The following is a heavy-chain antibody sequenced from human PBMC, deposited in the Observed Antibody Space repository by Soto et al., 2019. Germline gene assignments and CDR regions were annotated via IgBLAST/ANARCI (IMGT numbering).Heavy chain of an antibody. CDR3: AKTANGWFSAFDI. D-gene: IGHD6-19*01. J-gene: IGHJ3*02. CDR2: ISGSGGTT. CDR1: GFTFSSYS. Sequence: EVPLLESGGGLVQPGGSLRLSCAASGFTFSSYSMRWVRQAPGKGLEWVSAISGSGGTTYYADSVKGRYTFSRDNSKNTLYLDMISLRAEDTDVYYCAKTANGWFSAFDIWGQGTMVTVSS. V-gene: IGHV3-23*01.